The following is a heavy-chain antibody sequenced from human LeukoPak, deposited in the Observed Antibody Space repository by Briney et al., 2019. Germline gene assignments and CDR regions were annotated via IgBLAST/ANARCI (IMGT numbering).Heavy chain of an antibody. V-gene: IGHV7-4-1*02. CDR2: INTNTGNP. CDR3: ASAVDTGRNWYDP. CDR1: GYTFTGYY. Sequence: ASVKVSCKASGYTFTGYYMHWVRQAPGQGLEWMGWINTNTGNPTYAQGFTGRFVFSLDTSVSTAYLQISSLKAEDTAVYYCASAVDTGRNWYDPWGQGTLVTVSS. D-gene: IGHD5-18*01. J-gene: IGHJ5*02.